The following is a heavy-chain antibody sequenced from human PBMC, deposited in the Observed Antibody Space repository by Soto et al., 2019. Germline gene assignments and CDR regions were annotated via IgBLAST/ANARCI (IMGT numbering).Heavy chain of an antibody. D-gene: IGHD5-12*01. CDR3: ATFYVEMATSDAFDI. CDR2: INHSGST. V-gene: IGHV4-34*01. Sequence: PSETLSLTCAVYGGSFSGYYWSWIRQPPGKGLEWIGEINHSGSTNYNPSLKSRVTISVDTSKNQFSLKLSSVTAADTAVYYCATFYVEMATSDAFDIWGQGTMVTVSS. J-gene: IGHJ3*02. CDR1: GGSFSGYY.